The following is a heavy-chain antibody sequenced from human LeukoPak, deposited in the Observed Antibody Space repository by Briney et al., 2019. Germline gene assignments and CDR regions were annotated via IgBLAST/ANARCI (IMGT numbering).Heavy chain of an antibody. D-gene: IGHD5-18*01. Sequence: PSETLSLTCTVSGGSITSSSHYWGWIRQPPGKGLEWIGVSTYYNSSLKNRVTISRDTSKNQFSLKLSSATAADTAIYYCARAGYSYGIISYFDSWGQGTLVTVSS. CDR3: ARAGYSYGIISYFDS. J-gene: IGHJ4*02. CDR1: GGSITSSSHY. V-gene: IGHV4-39*01. CDR2: VST.